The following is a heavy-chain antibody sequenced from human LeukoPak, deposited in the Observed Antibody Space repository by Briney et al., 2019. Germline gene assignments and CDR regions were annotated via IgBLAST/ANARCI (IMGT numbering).Heavy chain of an antibody. J-gene: IGHJ1*01. CDR1: GYTFTGYY. CDR3: ARAHYDSSDFEYFQH. Sequence: GASVKVSCTASGYTFTGYYMHWVRQAPGQGLEWMGWINPNSGGTNSAQKFQGRVTVTSDTSISTAYMELSRLRSDDTAVFFCARAHYDSSDFEYFQHWGQGTLVTVSS. CDR2: INPNSGGT. D-gene: IGHD3-22*01. V-gene: IGHV1-2*02.